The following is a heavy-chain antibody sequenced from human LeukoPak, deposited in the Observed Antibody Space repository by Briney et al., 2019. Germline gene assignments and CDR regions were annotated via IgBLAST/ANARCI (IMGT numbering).Heavy chain of an antibody. CDR3: ARGAGYYDILTGYIRGYFFDY. D-gene: IGHD3-9*01. J-gene: IGHJ4*02. V-gene: IGHV4-59*01. Sequence: PSETLSLTCTVPGGSIGTSYWSWIRQPPGKGLEWIGYIYYNGRTNSNSSLKSRVTTSVDTSKNQFSLKLSSVTAADTAVYYCARGAGYYDILTGYIRGYFFDYWGQGILVTVSS. CDR1: GGSIGTSY. CDR2: IYYNGRT.